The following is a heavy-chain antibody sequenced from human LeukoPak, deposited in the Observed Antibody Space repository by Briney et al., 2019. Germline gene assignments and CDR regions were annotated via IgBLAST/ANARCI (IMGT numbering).Heavy chain of an antibody. V-gene: IGHV3-21*01. Sequence: GGSLRLSCAASGXTFSRYSINWVRQAPGKGLEWVSSISSSSTYIYYADSVKGRFTISRDNSKNSVSLQMNSLRAEDTAVYYCARGAKSRAAVAVDYYYYGMDVWGQGTTVTVSS. CDR3: ARGAKSRAAVAVDYYYYGMDV. CDR2: ISSSSTYI. J-gene: IGHJ6*02. CDR1: GXTFSRYS. D-gene: IGHD6-19*01.